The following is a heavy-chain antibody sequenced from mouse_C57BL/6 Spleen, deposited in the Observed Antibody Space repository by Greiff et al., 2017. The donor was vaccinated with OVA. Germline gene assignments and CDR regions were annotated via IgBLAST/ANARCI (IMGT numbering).Heavy chain of an antibody. Sequence: EVHLVESGGGLVQPGGSLSLSCAASGFTFTDYYMSWVRQPPGKALEWLGFIRNKANGNTTEYSASVKGRFTISRANSQNILYLQMNALRAEDSATYYCARSSYDYPLDYWGQGTTLTVSS. CDR2: IRNKANGNTT. CDR3: ARSSYDYPLDY. D-gene: IGHD2-4*01. J-gene: IGHJ2*01. V-gene: IGHV7-3*01. CDR1: GFTFTDYY.